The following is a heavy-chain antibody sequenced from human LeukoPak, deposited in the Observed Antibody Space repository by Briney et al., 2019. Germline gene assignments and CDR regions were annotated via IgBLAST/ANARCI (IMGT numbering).Heavy chain of an antibody. CDR1: GFTFSSYS. Sequence: PGGSLRLSCAASGFTFSSYSMNWVRQTPGKGLEWVSYISSSSSTIYYADSVKGRFTISRDNAKNSLYLQMNSLRAEDTAVYYCRGGAEYFDYWGQGTLVTVSS. J-gene: IGHJ4*02. CDR2: ISSSSSTI. V-gene: IGHV3-48*04. D-gene: IGHD1-26*01. CDR3: RGGAEYFDY.